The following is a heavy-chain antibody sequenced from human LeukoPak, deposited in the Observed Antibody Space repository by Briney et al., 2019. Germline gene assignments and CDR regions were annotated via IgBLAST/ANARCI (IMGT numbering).Heavy chain of an antibody. J-gene: IGHJ4*02. Sequence: PGGSLRLSCAASGFIFSSYEMNWVRQAPGKGLEWVSYISSSGGTIYYADSVKGRFTLSRDNANNLLFLQMNSLRAEDTALYYCVREGSYFDYWGQGVVVTVSS. V-gene: IGHV3-48*03. CDR3: VREGSYFDY. CDR1: GFIFSSYE. CDR2: ISSSGGTI.